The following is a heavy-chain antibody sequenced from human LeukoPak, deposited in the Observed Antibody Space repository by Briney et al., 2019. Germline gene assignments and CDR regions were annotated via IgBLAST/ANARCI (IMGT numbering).Heavy chain of an antibody. D-gene: IGHD1-26*01. CDR2: ISNSGDTM. CDR1: GFTFSDYY. Sequence: PEGSLRLSCAASGFTFSDYYMGWMRQAPGKGLEWVSYISNSGDTMYYVDSVKGRFTISRDNAKNSLFLQMSSLRVEDTTIHYCARARGSYAFDIWGQGTMVTVSS. J-gene: IGHJ3*02. CDR3: ARARGSYAFDI. V-gene: IGHV3-11*04.